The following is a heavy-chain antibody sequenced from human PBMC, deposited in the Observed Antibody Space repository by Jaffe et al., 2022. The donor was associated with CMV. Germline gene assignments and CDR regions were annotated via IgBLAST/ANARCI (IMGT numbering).Heavy chain of an antibody. Sequence: EVQLVESGGGLVQPGGSLRLSCAASGFTFSSYEMNWVRQAPGKGLEWVSYISNGGSTKYYADSVKGRFSISRDNARNSLHLQMNSLRAEDTAVYYCASNRQKTTDGSSFNYWGQGTLVTVSS. CDR1: GFTFSSYE. CDR3: ASNRQKTTDGSSFNY. D-gene: IGHD3-10*01. J-gene: IGHJ4*02. CDR2: ISNGGSTK. V-gene: IGHV3-48*03.